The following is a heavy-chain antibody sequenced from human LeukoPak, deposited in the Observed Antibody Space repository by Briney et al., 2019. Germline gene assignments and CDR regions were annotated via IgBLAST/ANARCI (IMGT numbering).Heavy chain of an antibody. CDR3: ARDRAYSSSSGYYYYYYMDV. CDR1: GYTFTGYY. CDR2: INPNSGGT. D-gene: IGHD6-6*01. V-gene: IGHV1-2*02. Sequence: ASVKVSCKASGYTFTGYYMHWVRQAPGQGLEWMGWINPNSGGTNYAQKFQGRVTMTRDTSISTAYMELSRLRSDDTAVYYCARDRAYSSSSGYYYYYYMDVWGKRTTVTVSS. J-gene: IGHJ6*03.